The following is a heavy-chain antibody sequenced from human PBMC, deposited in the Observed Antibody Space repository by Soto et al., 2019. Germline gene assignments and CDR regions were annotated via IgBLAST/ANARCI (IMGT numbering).Heavy chain of an antibody. CDR1: GFTFSSYA. CDR3: AKGGSGNYLTYYYYYGMDV. Sequence: GSLRLSCAASGFTFSSYAMHWVRQAPGKGLEWVAVISYDGNNKYYADSVKGRFTISRDNSKNTVYLEMNNLRAEDTAMYYCAKGGSGNYLTYYYYYGMDVWGQGTTVTVSS. J-gene: IGHJ6*02. V-gene: IGHV3-30*04. CDR2: ISYDGNNK. D-gene: IGHD3-22*01.